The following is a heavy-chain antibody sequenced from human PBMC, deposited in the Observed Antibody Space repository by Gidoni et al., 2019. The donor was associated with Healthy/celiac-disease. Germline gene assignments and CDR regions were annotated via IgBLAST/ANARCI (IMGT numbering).Heavy chain of an antibody. Sequence: EVQLLESGGGLVQPGVSLRLSCAASGFTFSSYAMSWVRQAPGKGLEWVSAISGSGGSTYYADAVKGRFTISRDNSKNTLYLKMNSLRAEDTAVYYCAKGDYGDYVSWFDPWGQGTLVTVSS. CDR1: GFTFSSYA. J-gene: IGHJ5*02. V-gene: IGHV3-23*01. CDR3: AKGDYGDYVSWFDP. D-gene: IGHD4-17*01. CDR2: ISGSGGST.